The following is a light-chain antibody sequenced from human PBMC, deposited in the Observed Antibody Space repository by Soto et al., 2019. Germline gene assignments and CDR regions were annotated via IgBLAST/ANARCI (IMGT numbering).Light chain of an antibody. J-gene: IGKJ1*01. CDR2: AAS. Sequence: IQMTQSPSSLSASVGDRLSITCRASQVITNDLGWYQQKPGKAPKRLIYAASTLQSGVPSRFSGSGSGTEFTLTISSLQPEDVATYYCQQTYNTPRTFGQGTNVDIK. CDR3: QQTYNTPRT. V-gene: IGKV1-17*01. CDR1: QVITND.